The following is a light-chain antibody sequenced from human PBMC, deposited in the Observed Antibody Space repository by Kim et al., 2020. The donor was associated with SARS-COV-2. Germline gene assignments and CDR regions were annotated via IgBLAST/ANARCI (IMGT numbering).Light chain of an antibody. CDR3: QAWDSSAFYV. CDR1: NLGDKY. CDR2: EDN. J-gene: IGLJ1*01. Sequence: SYELTQPPSVSVSPGQTASITCSGDNLGDKYSSCFQQKPGQSPVLVIYEDNKRPSGIPERFSGSNSGNTATLTISGTQAMDEADYYCQAWDSSAFYVFGTGTKVTVL. V-gene: IGLV3-1*01.